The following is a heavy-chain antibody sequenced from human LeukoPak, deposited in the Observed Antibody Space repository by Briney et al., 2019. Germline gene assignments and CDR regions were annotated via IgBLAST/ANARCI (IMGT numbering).Heavy chain of an antibody. D-gene: IGHD3-22*01. Sequence: QSSETLSLTCAVYGGSFSGYYWSWIRQPPGKGLEWIGEINHSRSTNYNPSLKSRVTISVNTSKNQFSLKLSSVTAADTAVYYCARAVVDTSEDYFDYWGQGILVTVSS. J-gene: IGHJ4*02. CDR3: ARAVVDTSEDYFDY. CDR1: GGSFSGYY. CDR2: INHSRST. V-gene: IGHV4-34*01.